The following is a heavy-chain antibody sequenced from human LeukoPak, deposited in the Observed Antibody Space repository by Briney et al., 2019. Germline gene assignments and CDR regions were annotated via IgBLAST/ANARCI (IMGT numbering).Heavy chain of an antibody. CDR2: ISSNGGST. D-gene: IGHD2-15*01. CDR3: VKGLGYCSGGSCYTATDY. V-gene: IGHV3-64D*06. Sequence: GGSLRLSCSASGFTFSSYAIHWVRQAPGKGMEYVSAISSNGGSTYYADSVKGRFTISRDNSKNTLYLQMSSLTAEDTAVYYCVKGLGYCSGGSCYTATDYWGQGTLVTVSS. CDR1: GFTFSSYA. J-gene: IGHJ4*02.